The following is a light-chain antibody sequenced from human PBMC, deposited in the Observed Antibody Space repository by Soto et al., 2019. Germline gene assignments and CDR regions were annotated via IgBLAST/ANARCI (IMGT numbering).Light chain of an antibody. CDR2: GAS. J-gene: IGKJ2*01. Sequence: EIILTPSPAALSVSPGERATLSCRASQSIGIHLAWYQQQPGQAPRLLIYGASTRATGIPDRFSGGGSGTEFTLTISSLQSEDFALYYCQQYNIWPPFTFGQGTKVEIK. V-gene: IGKV3-15*01. CDR3: QQYNIWPPFT. CDR1: QSIGIH.